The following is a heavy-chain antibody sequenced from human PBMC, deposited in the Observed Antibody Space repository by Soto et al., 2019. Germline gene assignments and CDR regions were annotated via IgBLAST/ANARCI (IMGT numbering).Heavy chain of an antibody. V-gene: IGHV1-46*01. D-gene: IGHD6-13*01. CDR3: ARASRRDIADGY. Sequence: ASVKVSCKASGYTFTSYYMHWVRQAPGQGLEGMGIINPSGGSTSYAQKFQGRVAMTRDTSTSTVYMELSSLRSEDTAVYYCARASRRDIADGYWGQGTLVTVST. J-gene: IGHJ4*02. CDR1: GYTFTSYY. CDR2: INPSGGST.